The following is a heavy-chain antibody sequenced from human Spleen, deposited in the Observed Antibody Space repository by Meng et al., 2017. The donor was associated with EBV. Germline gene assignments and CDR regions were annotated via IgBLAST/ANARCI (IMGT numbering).Heavy chain of an antibody. CDR1: GAFISSFYY. CDR2: VHYTGST. V-gene: IGHV4-39*01. J-gene: IGHJ5*02. CDR3: ARPFPSWQSPRLDPFGA. D-gene: IGHD6-19*01. Sequence: QLPLRGSGPGHVKPSETLSPPSTVSGAFISSFYYWGWIRQPPGRGLEWIGSVHYTGSTYYSPSLNSRVTVSVDTSKNQFSLRLTSVTAADTAVYYCARPFPSWQSPRLDPFGAWGQGTLVTVSS.